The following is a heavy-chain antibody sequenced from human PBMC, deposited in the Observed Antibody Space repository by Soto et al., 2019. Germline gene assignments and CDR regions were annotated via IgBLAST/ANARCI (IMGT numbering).Heavy chain of an antibody. V-gene: IGHV1-69*13. Sequence: SVKVSCKASGGTFSSYAISWVRQAPGQGLEWMGGIIPIFGTANYAQKFQGRVTITADESTSTAYMELSSLRSEDTAVYCCAASGSYYAHSSDHWGQGTLVTVSS. CDR1: GGTFSSYA. D-gene: IGHD1-26*01. CDR3: AASGSYYAHSSDH. CDR2: IIPIFGTA. J-gene: IGHJ4*02.